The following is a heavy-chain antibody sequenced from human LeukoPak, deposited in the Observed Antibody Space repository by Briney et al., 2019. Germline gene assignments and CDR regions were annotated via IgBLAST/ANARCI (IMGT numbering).Heavy chain of an antibody. CDR1: GFTFSNYW. V-gene: IGHV3-7*03. CDR2: IKVDGSEK. Sequence: GGSLRLSCAASGFTFSNYWMSWVRQAPGKGLEWVANIKVDGSEKYYLDSVKGRFTISRDNAKNSVYLQMNSLRTEDTAVYYCGRKTGVTGEAFDCWGQGTLVTVSS. CDR3: GRKTGVTGEAFDC. D-gene: IGHD7-27*01. J-gene: IGHJ4*02.